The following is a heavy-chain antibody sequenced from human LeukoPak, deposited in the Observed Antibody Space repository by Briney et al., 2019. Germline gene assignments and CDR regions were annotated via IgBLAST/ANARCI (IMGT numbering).Heavy chain of an antibody. CDR2: ISAYNGNT. J-gene: IGHJ5*02. V-gene: IGHV1-18*01. CDR3: ARDQFIVVVVAALFERAWFDP. CDR1: GGTFSGYP. Sequence: ASVRVSCKASGGTFSGYPISWVRQAPGQGLEWMGWISAYNGNTNCARKLQGRVTMTTDTSTSTAYMELRSLRSDDTAVYYCARDQFIVVVVAALFERAWFDPWGQGTLVTVSS. D-gene: IGHD2-15*01.